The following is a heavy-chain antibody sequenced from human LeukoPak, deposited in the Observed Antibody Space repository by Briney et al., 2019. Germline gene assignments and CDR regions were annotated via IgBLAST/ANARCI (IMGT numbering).Heavy chain of an antibody. V-gene: IGHV1-46*01. D-gene: IGHD3-22*01. J-gene: IGHJ4*02. Sequence: ASVKVSCKASGYTFTGYYMHWVRQAPGQGPEWMGVISPSGGSTTYAQKFQGRVTLTRDMSTSTDYLELSSLRAEDTAVYFCAKHWDSSGFYYSVSFDYWGQGALVTVSS. CDR2: ISPSGGST. CDR1: GYTFTGYY. CDR3: AKHWDSSGFYYSVSFDY.